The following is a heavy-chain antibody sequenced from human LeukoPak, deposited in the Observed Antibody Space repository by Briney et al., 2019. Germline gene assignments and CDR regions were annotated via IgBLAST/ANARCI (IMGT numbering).Heavy chain of an antibody. CDR2: ISSNGGST. CDR1: GFTFSSYA. V-gene: IGHV3-64D*06. D-gene: IGHD5-18*01. J-gene: IGHJ6*02. Sequence: GGSLRLSCSASGFTFSSYAMHWVRQAPGKGLEYVSAISSNGGSTYYADSVKGRFTISRDNSKNTLYLQMSSLRAEDTAVYYCVKGKESYGYYYGMDVWGQGTMVTVSS. CDR3: VKGKESYGYYYGMDV.